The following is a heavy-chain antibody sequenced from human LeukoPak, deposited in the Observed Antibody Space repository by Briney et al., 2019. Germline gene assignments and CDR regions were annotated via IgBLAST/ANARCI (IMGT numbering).Heavy chain of an antibody. CDR1: GFTVSSNY. V-gene: IGHV3-53*01. CDR2: IYSGGST. D-gene: IGHD1-20*01. CDR3: ARDRRYNWSDDAFDI. J-gene: IGHJ3*02. Sequence: GGSLRLSCAASGFTVSSNYMSWVRQAPGKGLEWVSVIYSGGSTYYADSVKGRFTISRDNSKNTLYLQMNSLRAEDTAVYYCARDRRYNWSDDAFDIWGQGTMVTVSS.